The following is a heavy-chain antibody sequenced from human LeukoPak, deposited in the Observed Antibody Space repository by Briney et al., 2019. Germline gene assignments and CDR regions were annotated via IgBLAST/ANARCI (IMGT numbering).Heavy chain of an antibody. CDR3: ARDRSYGDSTFDY. CDR2: ISSSGSTI. V-gene: IGHV3-11*01. Sequence: GGSLRLSCAASGFTFSDYYMSWIRQAPGKGLEWVSYISSSGSTIYYADSVKGRFTISRDNAKNSLYLQMNSLRAEDTAVYYCARDRSYGDSTFDYWGQGALVTASS. J-gene: IGHJ4*02. CDR1: GFTFSDYY. D-gene: IGHD4-17*01.